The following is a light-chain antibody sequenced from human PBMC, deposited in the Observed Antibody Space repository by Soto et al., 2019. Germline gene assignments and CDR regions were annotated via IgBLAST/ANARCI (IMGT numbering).Light chain of an antibody. J-gene: IGLJ2*01. CDR1: ITDVGSSNY. CDR3: SSYTTTSTWV. V-gene: IGLV2-14*01. Sequence: QSVLTQPASVSGSPGQSITISCTGTITDVGSSNYVSWYKQHPGKAPKLMIYDVSNRPSGVSNRFSGSKSGNTASLTISGPQAEDEADYYCSSYTTTSTWVFGGGT. CDR2: DVS.